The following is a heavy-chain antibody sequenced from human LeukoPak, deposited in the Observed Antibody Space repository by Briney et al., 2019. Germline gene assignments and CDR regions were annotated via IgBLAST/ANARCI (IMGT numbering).Heavy chain of an antibody. D-gene: IGHD4-17*01. CDR1: GGSISSGTYY. J-gene: IGHJ4*02. CDR2: IYTSGTT. Sequence: PSETLSLTCTVSGGSISSGTYYWSWIRQPAGKGLEWIGRIYTSGTTHYNPSLESRVTISVDTSKNQFSLKLSSVTAADTAVYYCARGDHDVYGDYIPTWGQGTLVTVSS. V-gene: IGHV4-61*02. CDR3: ARGDHDVYGDYIPT.